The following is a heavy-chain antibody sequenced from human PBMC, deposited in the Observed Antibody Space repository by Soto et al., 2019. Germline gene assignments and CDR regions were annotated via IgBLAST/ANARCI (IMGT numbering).Heavy chain of an antibody. CDR3: AGGGRIGYYDFWSGQTPFDP. CDR2: IKQDGSEK. D-gene: IGHD3-3*01. V-gene: IGHV3-7*01. CDR1: GFTFSSYW. Sequence: PGGSLRLSCAASGFTFSSYWMSWVRQAPGKGLEWVANIKQDGSEKYYVDSVKGRFTISRDNAKNSLYLQMNSLRAEDTAVYYCAGGGRIGYYDFWSGQTPFDPWGQGT. J-gene: IGHJ5*02.